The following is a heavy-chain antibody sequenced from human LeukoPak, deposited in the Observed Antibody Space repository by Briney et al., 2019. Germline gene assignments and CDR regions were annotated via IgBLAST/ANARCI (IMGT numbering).Heavy chain of an antibody. J-gene: IGHJ4*02. CDR1: GYTFTSYD. V-gene: IGHV1-8*03. Sequence: GASVTVSFKASGYTFTSYDINWVRQATGQGLEGMGWMNPNSGNTGYAQKFQGRVTITRNTSISTAYMELSSLRSEDTAVYYCTRISYYDSSGGMTYFDYWGQGTLVTVSS. CDR2: MNPNSGNT. D-gene: IGHD3-22*01. CDR3: TRISYYDSSGGMTYFDY.